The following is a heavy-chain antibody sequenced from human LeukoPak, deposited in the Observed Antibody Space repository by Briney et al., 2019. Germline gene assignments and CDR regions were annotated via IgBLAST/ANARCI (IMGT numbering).Heavy chain of an antibody. CDR1: GFAFSSQA. Sequence: PGGFLRLSCVASGFAFSSQAMGWVRQAPGKGLEWVSVISDSGSITYYADSVKGRFTISRDNSKNTLFLQMNSLRAEDTAVYYCAKDARRTSGWYFFDYWGQGTLVTVSS. V-gene: IGHV3-23*01. CDR3: AKDARRTSGWYFFDY. CDR2: ISDSGSIT. J-gene: IGHJ4*02. D-gene: IGHD6-19*01.